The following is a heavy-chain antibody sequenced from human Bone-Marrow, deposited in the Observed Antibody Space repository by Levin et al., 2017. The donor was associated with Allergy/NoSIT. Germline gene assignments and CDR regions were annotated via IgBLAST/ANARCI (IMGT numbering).Heavy chain of an antibody. CDR1: GYTITSYG. V-gene: IGHV1-18*01. Sequence: VASVKVSCKASGYTITSYGISWVRQAPGQGLEWMGWINAYNGNTNYAQKFQDRVTMTTDTSTTTAYMELRSLKSDDTAVYYCARTNTQMTTVTTELDYWGQGTLVTVSS. CDR3: ARTNTQMTTVTTELDY. CDR2: INAYNGNT. D-gene: IGHD4-17*01. J-gene: IGHJ4*02.